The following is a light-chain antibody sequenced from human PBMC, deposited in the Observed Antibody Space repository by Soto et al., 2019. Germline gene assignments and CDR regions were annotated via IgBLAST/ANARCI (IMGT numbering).Light chain of an antibody. J-gene: IGLJ1*01. CDR1: SSDVGGYKY. CDR2: EVS. Sequence: QSALTQPASVSGSPGQSITISCTGTSSDVGGYKYVSWYQLHPGKAPKLMVYEVSNRPSGVSNRFSGSKSGNTASLTISGLQAEDEADYYCSSYTSSRTDVFGTGTKLTVL. CDR3: SSYTSSRTDV. V-gene: IGLV2-14*01.